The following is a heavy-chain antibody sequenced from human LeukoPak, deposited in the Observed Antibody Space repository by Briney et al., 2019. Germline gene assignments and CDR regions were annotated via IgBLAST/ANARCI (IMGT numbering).Heavy chain of an antibody. J-gene: IGHJ4*02. CDR3: ANAPYCSGGSCRGTFDY. CDR2: VCVSGGST. CDR1: LLTFSSYA. V-gene: IGHV3-23*01. Sequence: VGSLSLSCALSLLTFSSYAMSGVRQAPPRGVKGVSAVCVSGGSTYYTDSVQGRFTISRDNSKNTLYLQMNSLRAGDTALYYCANAPYCSGGSCRGTFDYWGQGTLVTVSS. D-gene: IGHD2-15*01.